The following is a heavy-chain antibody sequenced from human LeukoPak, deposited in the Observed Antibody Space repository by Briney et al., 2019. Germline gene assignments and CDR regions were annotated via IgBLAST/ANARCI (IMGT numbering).Heavy chain of an antibody. CDR3: AKEGDRSSTSCPYYYYGMDV. D-gene: IGHD2-2*01. J-gene: IGHJ6*02. CDR2: ISYDGSNK. CDR1: GFTFSSYG. Sequence: PGGSLRLSCAASGFTFSSYGMHWVRQAPGKGLEWVAVISYDGSNKYYADSVKGRFTISRDNSKNTLYLQMNSLRAEDTAVYYCAKEGDRSSTSCPYYYYGMDVWGQGTTVTVSS. V-gene: IGHV3-30*18.